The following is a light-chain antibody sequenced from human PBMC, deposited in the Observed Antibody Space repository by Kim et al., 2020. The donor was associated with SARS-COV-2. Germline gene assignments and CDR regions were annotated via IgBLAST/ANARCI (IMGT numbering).Light chain of an antibody. CDR3: SSRDSSGPVE. Sequence: SSELTQDPAVSVALGQTVRITCQGDTLRIYYASWYRQKPGQAPVFVIYAKNNRPSGIPDRFSGSSSGNTASLTITGAQAEDEADYYCSSRDSSGPVEFGG. CDR1: TLRIYY. V-gene: IGLV3-19*01. CDR2: AKN. J-gene: IGLJ2*01.